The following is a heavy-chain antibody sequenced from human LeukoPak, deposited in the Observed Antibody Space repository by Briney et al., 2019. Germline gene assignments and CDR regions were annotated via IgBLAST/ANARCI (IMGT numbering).Heavy chain of an antibody. D-gene: IGHD6-13*01. CDR2: IYPGDSDT. CDR3: ARHGDSSSQRFQH. V-gene: IGHV5-51*01. J-gene: IGHJ1*01. Sequence: GESLKISCKASGYNFTSYWIGWVRQMPGKGLEWMGIIYPGDSDTRYSPSFQGQVTISADKSISTAYLQWSSLKASDTAIYYCARHGDSSSQRFQHWGQGTLVTVSS. CDR1: GYNFTSYW.